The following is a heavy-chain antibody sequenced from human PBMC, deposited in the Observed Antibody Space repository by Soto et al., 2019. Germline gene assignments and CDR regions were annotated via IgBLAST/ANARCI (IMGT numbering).Heavy chain of an antibody. CDR2: ISSSSSTI. J-gene: IGHJ5*02. V-gene: IGHV3-48*01. D-gene: IGHD6-13*01. CDR3: ARSSGSSWMFYWFDP. Sequence: PGCSAELSRAASGVTVRSSSMTWVRKTPGKGLEWVSYISSSSSTIYYADSVKGRFTISRDNAKNSLYLQMNSLRAEDTAVYYCARSSGSSWMFYWFDPWGQGTLVTVSS. CDR1: GVTVRSSS.